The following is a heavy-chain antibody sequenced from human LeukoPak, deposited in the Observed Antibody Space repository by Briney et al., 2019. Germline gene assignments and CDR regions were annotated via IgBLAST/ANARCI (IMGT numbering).Heavy chain of an antibody. V-gene: IGHV7-4-1*02. CDR1: GYTFTSYA. D-gene: IGHD2-2*01. CDR3: ARGYCSSTSCYGGSY. J-gene: IGHJ4*02. Sequence: ASVKVSCKASGYTFTSYAMNWVRQAPGQGLEWMGWINTNTGNLTYAQGFTGRFVFSLDTSVSTAYLQISSLKAEDTAVYYCARGYCSSTSCYGGSYWGQGTLVTVSS. CDR2: INTNTGNL.